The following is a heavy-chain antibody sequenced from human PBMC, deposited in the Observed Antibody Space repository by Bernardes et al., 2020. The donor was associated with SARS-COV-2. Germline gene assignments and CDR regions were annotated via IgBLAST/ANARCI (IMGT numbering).Heavy chain of an antibody. J-gene: IGHJ6*02. V-gene: IGHV1-18*04. D-gene: IGHD6-13*01. Sequence: ASVKVSCKTSGYTFRNFGISWVRQAPGQGLEWMGWITAYSGNTNYAQKIQDRVTLTTDTSTSTAYMELRSLRSDDTAVYYCARVTRGSWSYGMDVWGQGTTVTVSS. CDR1: GYTFRNFG. CDR2: ITAYSGNT. CDR3: ARVTRGSWSYGMDV.